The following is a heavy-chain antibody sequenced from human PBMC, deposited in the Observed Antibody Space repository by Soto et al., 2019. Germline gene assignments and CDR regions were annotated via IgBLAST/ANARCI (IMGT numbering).Heavy chain of an antibody. J-gene: IGHJ4*02. Sequence: LSLTCTVSGGSISSGGYYWSWIRQHPGKGLEWIGYIYYSGSTYYNPSLKSRVTISVDTSKNQFSLKLSSVTAADTAVYYCARAVLPATAPFDYWGQGTLVTVS. CDR2: IYYSGST. CDR1: GGSISSGGYY. D-gene: IGHD2-2*01. V-gene: IGHV4-31*03. CDR3: ARAVLPATAPFDY.